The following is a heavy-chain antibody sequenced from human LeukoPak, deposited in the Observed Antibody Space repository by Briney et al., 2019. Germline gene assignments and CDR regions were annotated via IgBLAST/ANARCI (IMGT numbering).Heavy chain of an antibody. V-gene: IGHV3-21*01. J-gene: IGHJ4*02. CDR1: GFTFSSYS. Sequence: GGSLRLSCAASGFTFSSYSMNWVRQAPGKGLEWVSSISSSSSYIYYADSVKGRFTISRDNAKNSLYLQMNSLRAEDRAVYYCARDLRAYCSGGSCYGGFDYWGQGTLVTVSS. D-gene: IGHD2-15*01. CDR3: ARDLRAYCSGGSCYGGFDY. CDR2: ISSSSSYI.